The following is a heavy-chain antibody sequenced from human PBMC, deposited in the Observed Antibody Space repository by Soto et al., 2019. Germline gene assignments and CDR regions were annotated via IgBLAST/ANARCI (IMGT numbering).Heavy chain of an antibody. J-gene: IGHJ6*04. CDR1: GFTFSNYW. V-gene: IGHV3-74*01. Sequence: EVQLVESGGGLVQPGGSLRLSCAASGFTFSNYWMYWVRQAPGKGLVWVSRINSDGSVSSYADSVKGRLTISRDNVKNTLYLQIDSLRREDTAVYYCARGDCVGGTCYSLAGSFYYGMDVWGKGTTVTVFS. CDR2: INSDGSVS. D-gene: IGHD2-15*01. CDR3: ARGDCVGGTCYSLAGSFYYGMDV.